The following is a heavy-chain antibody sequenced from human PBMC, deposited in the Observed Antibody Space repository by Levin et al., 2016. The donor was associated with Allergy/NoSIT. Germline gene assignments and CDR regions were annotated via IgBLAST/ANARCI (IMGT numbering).Heavy chain of an antibody. Sequence: GALRLSCTVSRGSISSYYWSWIRQPPGKGLEWIGYIYYSGSTNYNPSLKSRVTISVDTSKNQFSLKLSSVTAADTAVYYCARRIDPPTGVKGGGYFDLWGRGTLVTVSS. V-gene: IGHV4-59*08. J-gene: IGHJ2*01. CDR1: RGSISSYY. CDR3: ARRIDPPTGVKGGGYFDL. D-gene: IGHD7-27*01. CDR2: IYYSGST.